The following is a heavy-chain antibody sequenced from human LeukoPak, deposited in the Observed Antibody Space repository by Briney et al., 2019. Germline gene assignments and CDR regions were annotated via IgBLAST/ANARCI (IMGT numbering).Heavy chain of an antibody. V-gene: IGHV4-34*01. D-gene: IGHD3-22*01. CDR3: ARDSSGYYHRWFDP. CDR2: INHSGST. Sequence: SETLSLTCAVYGGSFSGYYWSWIRQPPGKGLEWIGEINHSGSTNYNPSLKSRVTISVDTSKNQFSLKLSSVTAADTAVYYCARDSSGYYHRWFDPWGQGTLVTVSS. CDR1: GGSFSGYY. J-gene: IGHJ5*02.